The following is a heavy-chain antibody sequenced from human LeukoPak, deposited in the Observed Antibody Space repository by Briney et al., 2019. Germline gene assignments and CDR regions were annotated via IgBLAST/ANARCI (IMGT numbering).Heavy chain of an antibody. D-gene: IGHD2-2*01. Sequence: ASVKVSCKASGYTFTSYGISWVRQAPGQGLEWMGWISAYNGNTNYAQKLQGRVTMTTDTSTSTAYMELRSLRSDDMAVYYCARVRIVVVPAAISWFDPWGQGTLVTVSS. V-gene: IGHV1-18*03. CDR1: GYTFTSYG. CDR2: ISAYNGNT. J-gene: IGHJ5*02. CDR3: ARVRIVVVPAAISWFDP.